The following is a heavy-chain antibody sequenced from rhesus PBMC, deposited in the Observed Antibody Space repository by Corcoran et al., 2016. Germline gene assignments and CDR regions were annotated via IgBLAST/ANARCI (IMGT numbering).Heavy chain of an antibody. J-gene: IGHJ3*01. CDR2: ITYSGST. CDR3: ARDPDAFDF. CDR1: GGSISSGYYS. Sequence: QVQLQESGPGLVKPSETLSLTCAVSGGSISSGYYSWSWIRQTPGKGLEWIGYITYSGSTSYNPSLKSRVTISRDTSKNQFSLKLSSVTAADTAVYYCARDPDAFDFWGQGLRVTVSS. V-gene: IGHV4-122*02.